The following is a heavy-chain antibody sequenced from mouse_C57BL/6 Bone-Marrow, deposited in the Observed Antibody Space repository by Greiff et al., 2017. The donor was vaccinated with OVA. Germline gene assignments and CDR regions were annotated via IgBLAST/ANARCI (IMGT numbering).Heavy chain of an antibody. Sequence: EVTLVESGGGLVQSGRSLRLSCATSGFTFSDFYMEWVRQAPGKGLEWIAASRNKANDYTTEYSASVKGRFIVSRDTSQSILYLQMNALRAEDTAIYYCARDADYGSSYWDAYWGQGTLVTVSA. V-gene: IGHV7-1*01. J-gene: IGHJ3*01. CDR1: GFTFSDFY. CDR2: SRNKANDYTT. D-gene: IGHD1-1*01. CDR3: ARDADYGSSYWDAY.